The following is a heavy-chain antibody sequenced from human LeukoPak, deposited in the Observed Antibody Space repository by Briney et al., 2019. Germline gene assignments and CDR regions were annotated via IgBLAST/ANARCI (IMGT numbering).Heavy chain of an antibody. J-gene: IGHJ4*02. V-gene: IGHV3-23*01. CDR1: GFTFSSYA. D-gene: IGHD4-17*01. Sequence: AGGSLRLSCAASGFTFSSYAMSWVRQAPGKGLEWVSAISGSGGSTYYADSVKGRFTISRDNSKNTLYLQMNSLRAEDTAVYYCARDQFSIYGDYDYWGQGTLVTVSS. CDR2: ISGSGGST. CDR3: ARDQFSIYGDYDY.